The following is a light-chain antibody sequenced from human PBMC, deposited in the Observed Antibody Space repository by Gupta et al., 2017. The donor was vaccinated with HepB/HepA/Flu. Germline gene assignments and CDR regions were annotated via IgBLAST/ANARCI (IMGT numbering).Light chain of an antibody. CDR3: QQEDNAPRT. V-gene: IGKV3-20*01. J-gene: IGKJ1*01. Sequence: ESVFTQSPGSLSFSPGERATLSCRASQSVKRNYLALYQQKPGQAPSLLIYGASSRATGIPDRFSGSGSGTDFTLTISRLEPEEFAVYYCQQEDNAPRTFGQGTKVEIK. CDR2: GAS. CDR1: QSVKRNY.